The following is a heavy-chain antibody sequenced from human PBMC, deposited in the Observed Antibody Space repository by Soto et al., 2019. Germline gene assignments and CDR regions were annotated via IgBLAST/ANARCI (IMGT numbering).Heavy chain of an antibody. CDR2: IYYDGSNK. CDR3: ARGHGVATTMGWFDP. CDR1: GFTFSSYG. Sequence: PGGSLRLSCAASGFTFSSYGIHCVRQAPGKGLEWVAVIYYDGSNKYYADSVKGRFTISRDNSKNTLYLQMTSLRADDTAVYYCARGHGVATTMGWFDPWGQGTLVTVSS. V-gene: IGHV3-33*01. J-gene: IGHJ5*02. D-gene: IGHD5-12*01.